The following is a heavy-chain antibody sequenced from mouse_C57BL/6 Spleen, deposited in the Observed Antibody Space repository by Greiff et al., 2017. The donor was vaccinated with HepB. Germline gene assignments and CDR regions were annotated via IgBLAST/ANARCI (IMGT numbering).Heavy chain of an antibody. CDR3: TRDRDYGPYAMDY. CDR1: GFTFSSYA. CDR2: ISSGGDYI. J-gene: IGHJ4*01. Sequence: EVNVVESGEGLVKPGGSLKLSCAASGFTFSSYAMSWVRQTPEKRLEWVAYISSGGDYIYYADTVKGRFTISRDNARNTLYLQMSSLKSEDTAMYYCTRDRDYGPYAMDYWGQGTSVTVSS. D-gene: IGHD1-1*01. V-gene: IGHV5-9-1*02.